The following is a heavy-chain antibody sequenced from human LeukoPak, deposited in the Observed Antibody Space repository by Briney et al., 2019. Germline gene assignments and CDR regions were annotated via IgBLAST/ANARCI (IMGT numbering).Heavy chain of an antibody. J-gene: IGHJ3*02. Sequence: SVKLSCNASGATFSSYTISWVRQAPGQGLEWMGRIIPFLGIANYAQKFQGRVTITADKSTSTAYMELSSLRSEDTAVYYCARGRYCSGSSCYSGSGAFDIWGQGTMVTVSS. D-gene: IGHD2-15*01. CDR1: GATFSSYT. CDR3: ARGRYCSGSSCYSGSGAFDI. CDR2: IIPFLGIA. V-gene: IGHV1-69*02.